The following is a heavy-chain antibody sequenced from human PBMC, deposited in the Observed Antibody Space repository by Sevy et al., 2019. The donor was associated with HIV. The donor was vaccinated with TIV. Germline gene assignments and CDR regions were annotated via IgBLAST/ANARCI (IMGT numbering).Heavy chain of an antibody. V-gene: IGHV3-7*03. J-gene: IGHJ6*02. Sequence: GESLKISCAASGFSFSNYWMSWVRQAPGKGLEWVANIKRDGSEKYYVASVKGRFTISRDNAKTSLFLQMNSLRGEDTAVYYCARDCSSASCLWGMDVWGQGTTVTVSS. CDR1: GFSFSNYW. CDR3: ARDCSSASCLWGMDV. CDR2: IKRDGSEK. D-gene: IGHD2-2*01.